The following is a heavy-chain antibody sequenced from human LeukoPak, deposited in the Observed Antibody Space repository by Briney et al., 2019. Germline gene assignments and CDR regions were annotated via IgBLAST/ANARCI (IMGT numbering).Heavy chain of an antibody. CDR1: GFTFRTYW. CDR2: IKQDGSEK. Sequence: PGGSLILSCAASGFTFRTYWMSWVRQAPGKGLEWVANIKQDGSEKYYVDSVKGRFTISRDNAKNSLYLQMNSLRVEDTAVYYCARGRLGANDYWGQGTLVTVSS. J-gene: IGHJ4*02. D-gene: IGHD1-26*01. CDR3: ARGRLGANDY. V-gene: IGHV3-7*01.